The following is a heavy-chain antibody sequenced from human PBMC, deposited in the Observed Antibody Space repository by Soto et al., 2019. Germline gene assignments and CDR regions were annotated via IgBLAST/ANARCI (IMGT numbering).Heavy chain of an antibody. V-gene: IGHV4-4*07. D-gene: IGHD6-13*01. CDR1: GGSISSYY. CDR3: AGDSAAADYFDY. CDR2: IYTSGST. Sequence: SETLSLTCTVSGGSISSYYWSWIRQPAGKGLEWIGRIYTSGSTNYNPSLKSRVTMSVDTSKSQFSLKLSSVTAADTAVYYCAGDSAAADYFDYWGQGTLVTVSS. J-gene: IGHJ4*02.